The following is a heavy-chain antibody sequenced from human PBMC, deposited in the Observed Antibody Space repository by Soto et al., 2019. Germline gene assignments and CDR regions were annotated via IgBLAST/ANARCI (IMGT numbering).Heavy chain of an antibody. CDR1: GFTFSSYG. J-gene: IGHJ6*02. CDR3: AKDPEWKNYYYYGMDV. CDR2: ISYDGSNK. V-gene: IGHV3-30*18. Sequence: GGSLRLSCAASGFTFSSYGMHWVRQAPGKGLEWVAVISYDGSNKYYADSVKGRFTISRDNSKNTLYLQMNSLRAEDTAVYYCAKDPEWKNYYYYGMDVWGQGTTVTVSS. D-gene: IGHD3-3*01.